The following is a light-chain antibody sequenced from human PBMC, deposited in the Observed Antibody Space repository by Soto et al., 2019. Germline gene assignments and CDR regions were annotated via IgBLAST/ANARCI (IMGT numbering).Light chain of an antibody. J-gene: IGKJ2*01. Sequence: DIQMTQSPSSLSASVGDRVTITCQASQDITNYLNWYRQKPGKAPELLIYDASNSKTGVPSRFSGRGSGTDFTFTISSLQPEDIATYYCQHFDNLPYTFGQGTKLEIK. V-gene: IGKV1-33*01. CDR1: QDITNY. CDR2: DAS. CDR3: QHFDNLPYT.